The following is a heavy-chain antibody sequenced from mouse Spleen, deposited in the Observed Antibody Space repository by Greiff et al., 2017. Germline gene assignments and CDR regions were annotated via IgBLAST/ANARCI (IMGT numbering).Heavy chain of an antibody. J-gene: IGHJ3*01. CDR2: IDPSDSYT. CDR3: ARGGWDGFAY. D-gene: IGHD4-1*01. Sequence: QVQLQQPGAELVKPGASVKLSCKASGYTFTSYWMQWVKQRPGQGLEWIGEIDPSDSYTNYNQKFKGKATLTVDTSSSTAYMQLSSLTSEDSAVYYCARGGWDGFAYWGQGTLVTVSA. V-gene: IGHV1-50*01. CDR1: GYTFTSYW.